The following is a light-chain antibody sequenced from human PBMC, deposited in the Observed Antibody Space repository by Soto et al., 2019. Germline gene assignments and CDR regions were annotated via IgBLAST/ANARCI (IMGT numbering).Light chain of an antibody. CDR2: EGT. Sequence: QSSLTQPASVSASPGQSITIPCTGTSSDVGSYNLVSWFQQHPGKVPKLLIYEGTKRPSGLYDRFSGSKSGTTASLTISGLQAEDEAHYYCSSYAGENLYVFGTGTKVTVL. CDR1: SSDVGSYNL. CDR3: SSYAGENLYV. V-gene: IGLV2-23*01. J-gene: IGLJ1*01.